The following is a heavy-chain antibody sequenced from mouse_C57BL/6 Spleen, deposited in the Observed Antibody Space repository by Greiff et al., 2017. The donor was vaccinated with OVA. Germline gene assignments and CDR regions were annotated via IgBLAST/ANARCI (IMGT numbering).Heavy chain of an antibody. Sequence: EVQLVESGEGLVKPGGSLKLSCAASGFTFSSYAMSWVRQTPEKRLEWVAYISSGGDYIYYADTVKGRFTISRDNARNTLYLQMSSLKSEDTAMYYCTRGGYYGSSYDYAMDYWGQGTSVTVSS. CDR1: GFTFSSYA. D-gene: IGHD1-1*01. J-gene: IGHJ4*01. CDR2: ISSGGDYI. V-gene: IGHV5-9-1*02. CDR3: TRGGYYGSSYDYAMDY.